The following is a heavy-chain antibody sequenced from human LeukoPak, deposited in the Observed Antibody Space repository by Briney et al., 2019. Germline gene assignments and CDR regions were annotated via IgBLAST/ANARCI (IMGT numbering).Heavy chain of an antibody. V-gene: IGHV3-48*01. CDR3: ARGWSADY. Sequence: PGGSLRLSCAASGFTFSSYSMNWVRQAPGKGLEWVSYISSSSAIYYADSVRGGWTISRDNAKNSLYLQMNRLRGEDTAVYYCARGWSADYWGQGTLVSVSS. CDR2: ISSSSAI. CDR1: GFTFSSYS. D-gene: IGHD2-8*01. J-gene: IGHJ4*02.